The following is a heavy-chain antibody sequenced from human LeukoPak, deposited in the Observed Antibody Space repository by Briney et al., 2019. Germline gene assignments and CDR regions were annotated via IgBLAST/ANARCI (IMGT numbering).Heavy chain of an antibody. CDR1: GFRFSSYA. CDR3: ARGGGRGWYNFFDY. CDR2: ISYDGSEI. J-gene: IGHJ4*02. Sequence: GGSLRLSCAASGFRFSSYAMRWVRQAPGKGLEWVAGISYDGSEIYYADSVKCRFSASRDNSKHTVYLQMDSLRDDDTAVYYCARGGGRGWYNFFDYWGQGTLVSVSS. D-gene: IGHD6-19*01. V-gene: IGHV3-30*04.